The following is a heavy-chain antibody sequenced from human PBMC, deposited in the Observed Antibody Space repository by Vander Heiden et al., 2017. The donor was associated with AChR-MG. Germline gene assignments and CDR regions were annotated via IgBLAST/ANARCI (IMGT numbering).Heavy chain of an antibody. Sequence: QVQLVESGGAVVQPGGSLRLSCATSGFTFSSYGMHWVRQAPGKGLEWVAVIRSDGNNRYYAESVEGRFTISRDNFKNTLHLQMNSLRAEDTAVYYCAKYSSSSNPYYGMDVWGQGTTVTVSS. CDR3: AKYSSSSNPYYGMDV. D-gene: IGHD6-6*01. V-gene: IGHV3-30*02. CDR2: IRSDGNNR. J-gene: IGHJ6*02. CDR1: GFTFSSYG.